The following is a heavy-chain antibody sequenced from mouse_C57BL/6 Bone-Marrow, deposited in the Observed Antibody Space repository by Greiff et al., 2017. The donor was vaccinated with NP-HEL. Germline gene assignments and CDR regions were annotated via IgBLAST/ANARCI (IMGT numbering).Heavy chain of an antibody. CDR3: TGRTGTGDY. Sequence: ESGGGLVQPGGSMKLSCVASGFTFSNYWMNWVRQSPEKGLEWVAQIRLKSDNYATHYAESVKGRFTISRDDSKSSVYLQMNNLRAEDTGIYYCTGRTGTGDYWGQGTTLTVSS. J-gene: IGHJ2*01. CDR2: IRLKSDNYAT. V-gene: IGHV6-3*01. D-gene: IGHD4-1*01. CDR1: GFTFSNYW.